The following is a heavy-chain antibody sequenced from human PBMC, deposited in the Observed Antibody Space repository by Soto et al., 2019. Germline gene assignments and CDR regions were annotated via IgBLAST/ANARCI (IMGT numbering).Heavy chain of an antibody. CDR2: ISPDSGDI. CDR3: ATVGYNYDYGMDC. CDR1: GYTLTRFC. D-gene: IGHD3-22*01. J-gene: IGHJ6*02. Sequence: SVNVSCLSSGYTLTRFCIHSVRQAPGQGLEWMGWISPDSGDINYAQKFEGRVTVTRDTSSSTAYLDLNRLRSDDTAVYYWATVGYNYDYGMDCWGQGTTVTVSS. V-gene: IGHV1-2*02.